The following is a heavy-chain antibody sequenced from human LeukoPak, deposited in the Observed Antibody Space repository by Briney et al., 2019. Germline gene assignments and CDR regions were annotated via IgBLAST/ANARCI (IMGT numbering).Heavy chain of an antibody. CDR2: IKQDGSEK. Sequence: GGSLRLSCAASGFTFSSYWMSWVRQAPGKGLEWVANIKQDGSEKYYVDSVKGRFTISRDNAKNSLYLQMNSLRAEDTAVYYCAGDGADCSGGSCYSVDYWGQGTLVTVSS. CDR3: AGDGADCSGGSCYSVDY. CDR1: GFTFSSYW. V-gene: IGHV3-7*05. J-gene: IGHJ4*02. D-gene: IGHD2-15*01.